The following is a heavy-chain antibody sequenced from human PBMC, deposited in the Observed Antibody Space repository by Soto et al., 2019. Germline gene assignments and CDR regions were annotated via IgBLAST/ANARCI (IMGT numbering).Heavy chain of an antibody. CDR2: IIPIFGTA. D-gene: IGHD3-22*01. CDR3: ARVQGPYYGSSGYSPYGYGMDV. CDR1: GGTFSSYA. V-gene: IGHV1-69*01. Sequence: QVQLVQSGAEVKKPGSSVKVSCKASGGTFSSYAISWVRQAPGQGLEWMGGIIPIFGTANYAQKFQGRVTITADESTSTAYMELSSLRSEDTAVYYCARVQGPYYGSSGYSPYGYGMDVWGQGTTVTVSS. J-gene: IGHJ6*02.